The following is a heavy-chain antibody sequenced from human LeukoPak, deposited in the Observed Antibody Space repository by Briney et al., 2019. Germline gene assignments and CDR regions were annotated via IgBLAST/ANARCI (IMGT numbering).Heavy chain of an antibody. CDR1: GFTFSSYA. CDR3: ARDSTYYYDSGSSRPHYFDF. CDR2: ISYHGDIT. Sequence: GRSLRLSCAASGFTFSSYAMHWVRQAPGKGLEWVALISYHGDITYYADSVKGRFTLSRDNSKTTLFLQLNSLRAEDTAVYYCARDSTYYYDSGSSRPHYFDFWGQGTLVTVSS. J-gene: IGHJ4*02. D-gene: IGHD3-10*01. V-gene: IGHV3-30*01.